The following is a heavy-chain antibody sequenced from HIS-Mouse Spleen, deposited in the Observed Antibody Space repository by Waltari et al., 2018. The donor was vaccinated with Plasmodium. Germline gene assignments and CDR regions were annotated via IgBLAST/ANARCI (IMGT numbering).Heavy chain of an antibody. Sequence: QVQLVQSGAAVKKPGASVKVSCKASGYTFTGYYMHWVRQAPGQGLEWMGWINPNSGGTNYEQKFQGRGTMTSDTSISTAYMELSRLRSDDTAVYYCARVLGYKAAAGTFVEYFQHWGQGTLVTVSS. CDR2: INPNSGGT. CDR1: GYTFTGYY. V-gene: IGHV1-2*02. CDR3: ARVLGYKAAAGTFVEYFQH. D-gene: IGHD6-13*01. J-gene: IGHJ1*01.